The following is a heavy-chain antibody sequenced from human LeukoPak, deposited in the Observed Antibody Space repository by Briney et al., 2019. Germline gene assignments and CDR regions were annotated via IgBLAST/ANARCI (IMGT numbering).Heavy chain of an antibody. J-gene: IGHJ3*02. CDR3: AIESSYDAFDI. V-gene: IGHV4-4*07. CDR2: IYTSGSS. Sequence: SETLSLTCSVSGGSISSYYWNWIRQPAEKGLEWIGRIYTSGSSNYNPSLKSRVTMSVDTSKNQFTLKLSSVTAADTAVYYCAIESSYDAFDIWGQGTMVTVSS. D-gene: IGHD6-19*01. CDR1: GGSISSYY.